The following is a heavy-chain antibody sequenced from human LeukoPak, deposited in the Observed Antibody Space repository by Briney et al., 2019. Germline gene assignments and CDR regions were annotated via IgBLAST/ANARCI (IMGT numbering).Heavy chain of an antibody. CDR1: GYTLTELS. J-gene: IGHJ5*02. CDR2: IIPIFGTA. D-gene: IGHD3-10*01. V-gene: IGHV1-69*13. Sequence: SVKVSCKVSGYTLTELSMHWVRQAPGQGLEWMGGIIPIFGTANYAQKFQGRVTITADESTSTAYMELSSLRSEDTAVYYCANTYYYGSGSYYPFDPWGQGTLVTVSS. CDR3: ANTYYYGSGSYYPFDP.